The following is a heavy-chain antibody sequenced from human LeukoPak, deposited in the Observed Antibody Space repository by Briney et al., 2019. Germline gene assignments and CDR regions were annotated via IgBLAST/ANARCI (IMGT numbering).Heavy chain of an antibody. CDR1: GGTFSSYA. Sequence: SVKVSCKASGGTFSSYAISWVRQAPGQGLEWMGGIIPIFGTANYAQKFQGRVTITADKSTSTAYMELSSLRSEDTAVYYCASGTAAGTKYYYYYMDVWGKGTTVTVSS. V-gene: IGHV1-69*06. D-gene: IGHD6-13*01. CDR2: IIPIFGTA. CDR3: ASGTAAGTKYYYYYMDV. J-gene: IGHJ6*03.